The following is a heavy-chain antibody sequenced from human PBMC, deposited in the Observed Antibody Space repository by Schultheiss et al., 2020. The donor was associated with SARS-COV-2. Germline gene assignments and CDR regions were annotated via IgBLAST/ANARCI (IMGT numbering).Heavy chain of an antibody. CDR3: ARDPYSGSYYDY. Sequence: GGSLRLSCAASGFTVSSNYMSWVRQAPGKGLEWVANIKQDGSEKYYVDSVKGRFTISRDNSKNTLFLQMNSLRAEDTAIYYCARDPYSGSYYDYWGQGTLVTVSS. J-gene: IGHJ4*02. D-gene: IGHD1-26*01. V-gene: IGHV3-7*03. CDR2: IKQDGSEK. CDR1: GFTVSSNY.